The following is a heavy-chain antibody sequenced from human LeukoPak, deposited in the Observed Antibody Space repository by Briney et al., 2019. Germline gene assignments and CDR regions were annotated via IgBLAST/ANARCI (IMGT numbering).Heavy chain of an antibody. Sequence: GGSLRLSCAASGFTFSDYYMSWIRQAPGKGLEWVSYISSSGSTIYYADSVKGRFTISRDNAKNSLYLQMNSLRAEDTAVYYCARVSCSSTSCYLFYYGMDVWSQGTTVTVSS. D-gene: IGHD2-2*01. V-gene: IGHV3-11*01. J-gene: IGHJ6*02. CDR2: ISSSGSTI. CDR1: GFTFSDYY. CDR3: ARVSCSSTSCYLFYYGMDV.